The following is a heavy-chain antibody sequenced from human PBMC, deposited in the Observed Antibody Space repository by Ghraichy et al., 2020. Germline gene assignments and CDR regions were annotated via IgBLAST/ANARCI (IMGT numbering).Heavy chain of an antibody. CDR1: GDTFSGPY. J-gene: IGHJ4*02. D-gene: IGHD3-3*01. Sequence: ASVKVSCKASGDTFSGPYMHSVRQSPVQGLEWMGWINPNSGDTNYVKKFQGRVTMTRDTSIDTAYMELSSLRSDDAAMYYCARVHYDFWSGYYFDYWGQGTLVTGSS. V-gene: IGHV1-2*02. CDR3: ARVHYDFWSGYYFDY. CDR2: INPNSGDT.